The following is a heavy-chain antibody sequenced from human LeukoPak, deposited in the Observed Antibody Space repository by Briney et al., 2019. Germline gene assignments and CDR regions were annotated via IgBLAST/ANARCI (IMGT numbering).Heavy chain of an antibody. D-gene: IGHD3-10*01. CDR1: GGSFSGYY. Sequence: SETLSLTCAVYGGSFSGYYWSWIRQPPGKGLEWIGEINLSGSTNYNPSLKSRVTISVDTSKNQFSLKLSSVTAADTAVYYCARVLGTMVRGVGRMGYYYYMDVWGKGTTVTVSS. CDR3: ARVLGTMVRGVGRMGYYYYMDV. CDR2: INLSGST. V-gene: IGHV4-34*01. J-gene: IGHJ6*03.